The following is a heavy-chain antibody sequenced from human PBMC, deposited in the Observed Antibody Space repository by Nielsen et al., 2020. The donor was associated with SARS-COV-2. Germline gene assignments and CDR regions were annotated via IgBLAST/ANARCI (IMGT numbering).Heavy chain of an antibody. CDR3: AKESAAGRDY. CDR1: GFTFDDYA. CDR2: ISWNSGSI. J-gene: IGHJ4*02. D-gene: IGHD6-13*01. Sequence: SLKISCAASGFTFDDYAMHWVRQAPGKGLEWVSGISWNSGSIGYADSVEGRFTISRDNAKNSLYLQMNSLRAEDTALYYCAKESAAGRDYWGQGTLVTVSS. V-gene: IGHV3-9*01.